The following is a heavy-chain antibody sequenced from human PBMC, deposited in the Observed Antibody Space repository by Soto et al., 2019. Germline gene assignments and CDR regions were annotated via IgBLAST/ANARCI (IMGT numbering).Heavy chain of an antibody. CDR1: GFSFNSYA. CDR3: TRRPLWRGFDP. D-gene: IGHD2-21*01. V-gene: IGHV3-23*01. Sequence: EVHRLESGGGLVQPGGSLRLFCAASGFSFNSYAMNCVRQAPGKGLEWVAAISGSGGDTYYADSVRGRFTISRDNSKNTLYLQMNSLRSEDTAVFFCTRRPLWRGFDPWGQGTLVTVSS. J-gene: IGHJ5*02. CDR2: ISGSGGDT.